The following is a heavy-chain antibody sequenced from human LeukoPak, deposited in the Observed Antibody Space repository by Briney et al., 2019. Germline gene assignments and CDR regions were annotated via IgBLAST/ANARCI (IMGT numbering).Heavy chain of an antibody. Sequence: ASVKVSCKASGYTFTSYGISWVRQAPGQGLEWMGWISAYNGNTNYAQKLQGRVTMTTDTSTSTAYMELSSLRSEDTAVYYCATDSRGSAYSSSWYLNYWGQGTLVTVSS. V-gene: IGHV1-18*01. D-gene: IGHD6-13*01. CDR3: ATDSRGSAYSSSWYLNY. J-gene: IGHJ4*02. CDR1: GYTFTSYG. CDR2: ISAYNGNT.